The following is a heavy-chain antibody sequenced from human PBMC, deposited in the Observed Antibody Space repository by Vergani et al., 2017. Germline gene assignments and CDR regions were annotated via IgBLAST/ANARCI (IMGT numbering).Heavy chain of an antibody. D-gene: IGHD3-22*01. CDR3: ARDLHYYDSSGYYSVDAFDI. V-gene: IGHV4-61*02. J-gene: IGHJ3*02. CDR1: GGSISSGSYY. CDR2: IYTSGST. Sequence: QVQLQESGPGLVKPSQTLSLTCTVSGGSISSGSYYWSRIRQPAGKGLEWIGRIYTSGSTNYNPSLKSRVTISVDTSKTQFSLKLSSVTAADTAVYYCARDLHYYDSSGYYSVDAFDIWGQGTMVTVSS.